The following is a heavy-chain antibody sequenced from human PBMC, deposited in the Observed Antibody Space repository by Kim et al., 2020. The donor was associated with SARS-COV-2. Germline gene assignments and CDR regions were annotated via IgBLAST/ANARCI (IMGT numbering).Heavy chain of an antibody. CDR1: GGSVSSGSYY. CDR2: IYYSGST. D-gene: IGHD3-22*01. Sequence: SETLSLTCTVSGGSVSSGSYYWSWIRQPPGKGLEWIGYIYYSGSTNYNPSLKSRVTISVDTSKNQFSLKLSSVTAADTAVYYCARVTYYYDSSGYNTLFDYWGQGTLVTVSS. V-gene: IGHV4-61*01. J-gene: IGHJ4*02. CDR3: ARVTYYYDSSGYNTLFDY.